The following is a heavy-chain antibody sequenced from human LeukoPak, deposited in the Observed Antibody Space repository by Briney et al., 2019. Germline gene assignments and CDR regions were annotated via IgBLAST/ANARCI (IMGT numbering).Heavy chain of an antibody. J-gene: IGHJ4*02. V-gene: IGHV1-46*01. Sequence: ASVKVSCKASGYTFTIYYMHWVRQAPGQGLEWMGIINPSGGSTSYAQKFQGRVTMTRDTSTSTVYMELSSLRSEDTAVYYCARAGVDPGFDYWGQGTLVTVSS. CDR3: ARAGVDPGFDY. D-gene: IGHD3-10*01. CDR1: GYTFTIYY. CDR2: INPSGGST.